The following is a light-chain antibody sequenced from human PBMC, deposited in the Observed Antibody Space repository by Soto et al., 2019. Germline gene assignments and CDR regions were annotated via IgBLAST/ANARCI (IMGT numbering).Light chain of an antibody. Sequence: EIVLTQSPATLSLSPGERSTLSCRASQSVSSYLAWYQQKPGQAPRLLIYDSSNRATGIPARFSGSGSGTDFTLTIRSIEPEDFAVYYCQKRSNWPETFGQGTKVDIK. V-gene: IGKV3-11*01. CDR3: QKRSNWPET. J-gene: IGKJ1*01. CDR2: DSS. CDR1: QSVSSY.